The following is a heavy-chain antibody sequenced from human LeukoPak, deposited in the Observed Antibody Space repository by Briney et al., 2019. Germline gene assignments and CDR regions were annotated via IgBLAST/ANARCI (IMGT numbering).Heavy chain of an antibody. D-gene: IGHD3-22*01. CDR2: ITSSSDYI. V-gene: IGHV3-21*01. CDR1: GFTFSSYA. Sequence: GGSLRLSCTASGFTFSSYAMNWVRQAPGKGLEWVSSITSSSDYIYYADSVKGRFTVSSDNAKNSLYLQMNSLRAEDTAVYYCARSITMIVDWFDPWGQGTLVTVSS. J-gene: IGHJ5*02. CDR3: ARSITMIVDWFDP.